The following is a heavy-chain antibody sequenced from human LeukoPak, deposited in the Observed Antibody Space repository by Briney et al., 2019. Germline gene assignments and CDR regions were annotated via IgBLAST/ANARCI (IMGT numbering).Heavy chain of an antibody. CDR2: IRYDGSNK. CDR3: AKGPGYCSSTNCYYFDY. D-gene: IGHD2-2*01. V-gene: IGHV3-30*02. Sequence: GGSLRPSCAAPGFTFSSYGMHWVRQAPGTGREWGAFIRYDGSNKYYADSVKGRFTISRDNSKNTLYLQMSSLRAEDAAVYYCAKGPGYCSSTNCYYFDYWGQGTLVTVSS. J-gene: IGHJ4*02. CDR1: GFTFSSYG.